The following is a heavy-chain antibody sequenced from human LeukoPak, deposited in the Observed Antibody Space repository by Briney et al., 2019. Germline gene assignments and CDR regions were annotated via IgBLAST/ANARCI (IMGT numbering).Heavy chain of an antibody. V-gene: IGHV5-51*01. D-gene: IGHD3-22*01. CDR1: GYSFTSFW. Sequence: KTGESLKISCKGSGYSFTSFWIGWVRQMPGKGLEWMGIIYPDDSETIYSPSFQGQVTFSVDKSITTAYLHWSSLKASDTAMFYCARLYYDVSGYFDYWGRGTLVTVSS. CDR2: IYPDDSET. J-gene: IGHJ4*02. CDR3: ARLYYDVSGYFDY.